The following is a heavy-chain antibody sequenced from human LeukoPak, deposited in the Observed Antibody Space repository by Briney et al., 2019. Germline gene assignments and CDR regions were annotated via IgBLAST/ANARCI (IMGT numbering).Heavy chain of an antibody. J-gene: IGHJ4*02. Sequence: GASVKVSRKASGYTFTSYYMHWVRQAPGQGLEWMGWINPNSGGTNYAQKFQGRVTMTRDTSISTAYMELSRLRSDDTAVYYCARCLWFGELQPDYWGQGTLVTVSS. CDR2: INPNSGGT. V-gene: IGHV1-2*02. CDR3: ARCLWFGELQPDY. D-gene: IGHD3-10*01. CDR1: GYTFTSYY.